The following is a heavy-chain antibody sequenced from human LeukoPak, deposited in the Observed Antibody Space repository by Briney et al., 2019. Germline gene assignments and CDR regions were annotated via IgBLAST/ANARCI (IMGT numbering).Heavy chain of an antibody. CDR1: GDSISSNSAA. CDR2: TFHRSKWYN. D-gene: IGHD6-19*01. CDR3: ARGTGWFDY. V-gene: IGHV6-1*01. Sequence: SQTLSLTCAISGDSISSNSAAWNWVRQSPSRGLEWLGRTFHRSKWYNDYAVFVKSRITTNPDTSKNQFSLQLNSVTAADTAVYYCARGTGWFDYWGQGTLVTVSS. J-gene: IGHJ4*02.